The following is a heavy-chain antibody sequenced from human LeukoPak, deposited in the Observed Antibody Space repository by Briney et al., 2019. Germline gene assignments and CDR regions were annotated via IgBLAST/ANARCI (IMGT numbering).Heavy chain of an antibody. CDR3: AKGGFWSGYYGSDFDY. Sequence: GGSLRLSCAASEFIFSNYWMHWVRQAPGKGLVWVSRINSDGSSTTYADSVKGRFTISRDNAKNTLYLQMNSLRAEDTAVYYCAKGGFWSGYYGSDFDYWGQGTLVTVSS. V-gene: IGHV3-74*01. CDR1: EFIFSNYW. CDR2: INSDGSST. J-gene: IGHJ4*02. D-gene: IGHD3-3*01.